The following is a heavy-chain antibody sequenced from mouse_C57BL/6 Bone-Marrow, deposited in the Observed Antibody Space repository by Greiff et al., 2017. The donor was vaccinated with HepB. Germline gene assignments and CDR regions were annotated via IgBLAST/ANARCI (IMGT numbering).Heavy chain of an antibody. CDR2: ISSGGSYT. J-gene: IGHJ4*01. V-gene: IGHV5-6*02. D-gene: IGHD1-1*01. CDR1: GFTFSSYG. Sequence: EVMLVESGGDLVKPGGSLKLSCAASGFTFSSYGMSWVRQTPDKRLEWVATISSGGSYTYYPDSVKGRFTISRDNAKNTLYLQMSSLKSEDTAMYYCASCIIYYYGSSYRGDYWGQGTSVTVSS. CDR3: ASCIIYYYGSSYRGDY.